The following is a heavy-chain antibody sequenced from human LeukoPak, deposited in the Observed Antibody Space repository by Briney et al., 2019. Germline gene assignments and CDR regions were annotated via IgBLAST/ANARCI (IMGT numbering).Heavy chain of an antibody. J-gene: IGHJ4*02. V-gene: IGHV3-48*04. CDR3: ARGPRGGSGFDY. CDR1: GFTFSSYA. D-gene: IGHD3-16*01. Sequence: GRSLRLSCAAFGFTFSSYAMHWVRQAPGKGREWVSYISSSGSTIYYADSVKGRFTISRDNAKNSLYLQMNSLRAEDTAVYYCARGPRGGSGFDYWGQGTLVTVSS. CDR2: ISSSGSTI.